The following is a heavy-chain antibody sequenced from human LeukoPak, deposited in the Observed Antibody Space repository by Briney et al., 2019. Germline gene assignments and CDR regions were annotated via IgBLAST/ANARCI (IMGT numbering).Heavy chain of an antibody. D-gene: IGHD6-13*01. Sequence: GGSLRLTCAASGFTFSSYAMSWVRQAPGKGLEWVSVISGSGGSTYYADSVKGRFTISRDISKNTLYLQMNSLRAEDTAVYYCAKHIDSGSWYFFDSWGQGTLVTVSS. CDR2: ISGSGGST. J-gene: IGHJ4*02. CDR3: AKHIDSGSWYFFDS. V-gene: IGHV3-23*01. CDR1: GFTFSSYA.